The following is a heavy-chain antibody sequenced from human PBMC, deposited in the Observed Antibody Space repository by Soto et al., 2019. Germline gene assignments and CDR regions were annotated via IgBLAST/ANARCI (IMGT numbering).Heavy chain of an antibody. CDR2: IYYSGST. CDR1: GGSISSSSYY. J-gene: IGHJ4*02. Sequence: SETLSLTCTVSGGSISSSSYYWGWIRQPPGKGLEWIGSIYYSGSTYYNPSLKSRVTIPVDTSKNQFSLKLSSVTAADTAVYYCAGNVDTAMASDYWGQGTLVTAPQ. V-gene: IGHV4-39*01. D-gene: IGHD5-18*01. CDR3: AGNVDTAMASDY.